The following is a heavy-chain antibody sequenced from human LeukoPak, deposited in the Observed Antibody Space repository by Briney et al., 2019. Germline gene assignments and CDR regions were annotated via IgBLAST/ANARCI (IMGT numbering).Heavy chain of an antibody. CDR2: ISWNSGSI. D-gene: IGHD1-26*01. CDR1: GFTFDDYA. CDR3: TKDIDGGSHPGYFDY. V-gene: IGHV3-9*01. J-gene: IGHJ4*02. Sequence: GRSLRLSCAASGFTFDDYAMHWVRQAPGKGLEWVSGISWNSGSIGYADSVKGRFTISRDNAKNSLYLQMNSLRAEDTALYYCTKDIDGGSHPGYFDYWGQGTLVTVSS.